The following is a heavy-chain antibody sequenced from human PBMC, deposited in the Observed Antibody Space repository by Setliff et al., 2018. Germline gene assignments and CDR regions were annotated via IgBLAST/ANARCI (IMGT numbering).Heavy chain of an antibody. CDR3: ARSPKLLLEPDY. Sequence: ASVKVSCKASGYTFTGYYMHWVRQAPGQGLEWMGWINPNSGGTNYAQKFQGWVTMTRDASISTAYMELSRLRSDDTAVYYCARSPKLLLEPDYWGQGTLVTVS. J-gene: IGHJ4*02. D-gene: IGHD2-2*01. CDR2: INPNSGGT. CDR1: GYTFTGYY. V-gene: IGHV1-2*04.